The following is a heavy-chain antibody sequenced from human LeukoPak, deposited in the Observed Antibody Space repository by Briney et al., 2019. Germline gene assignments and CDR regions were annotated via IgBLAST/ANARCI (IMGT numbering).Heavy chain of an antibody. V-gene: IGHV3-21*01. CDR3: ARDRMLSGAFDY. CDR1: GFTFSSYS. CDR2: ISSSSSYI. Sequence: GGSLRLSCAASGFTFSSYSMNWVRQAPGKGLEWVSSISSSSSYIYYADSVKGRFTISRDNAKNSLYLQMNSLRAEDTVVYYCARDRMLSGAFDYWGQGTLVTVSS. D-gene: IGHD1-26*01. J-gene: IGHJ4*02.